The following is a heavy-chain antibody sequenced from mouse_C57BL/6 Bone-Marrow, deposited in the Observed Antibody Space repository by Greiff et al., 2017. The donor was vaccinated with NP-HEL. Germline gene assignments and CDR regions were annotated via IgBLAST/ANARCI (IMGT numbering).Heavy chain of an antibody. Sequence: EVQLQQSGAELVRPGASVKLSCTASGFNIKDDYMHWVKQRPEQGLEWIGWIDPESGDTEYAAKFQGKATITADTSSNTAYLQLSSLTSEDTAVYYCTTPSYYGSSFYAMDYWGQGTSVTVSS. J-gene: IGHJ4*01. D-gene: IGHD1-1*01. CDR1: GFNIKDDY. V-gene: IGHV14-4*01. CDR2: IDPESGDT. CDR3: TTPSYYGSSFYAMDY.